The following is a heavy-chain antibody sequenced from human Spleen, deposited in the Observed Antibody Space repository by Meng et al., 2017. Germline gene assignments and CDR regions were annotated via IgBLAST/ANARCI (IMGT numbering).Heavy chain of an antibody. J-gene: IGHJ4*02. CDR3: ARDLSGSYSPAGY. CDR1: GYTFTHHG. D-gene: IGHD1-26*01. V-gene: IGHV1-18*01. Sequence: QVQLVQSVAEVRKPGASVKVSCKASGYTFTHHGIGWVRHAPGQGLEWMGWISAYNGDTNYAQKLQGRVTMTTDASTSTAYMELRSLRSDDTAVYYCARDLSGSYSPAGYWGQGTLVTVSS. CDR2: ISAYNGDT.